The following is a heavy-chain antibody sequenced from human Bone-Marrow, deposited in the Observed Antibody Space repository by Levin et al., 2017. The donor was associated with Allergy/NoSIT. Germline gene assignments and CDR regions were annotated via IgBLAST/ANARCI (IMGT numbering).Heavy chain of an antibody. CDR2: INPSGGDT. D-gene: IGHD3-10*01. CDR1: GYTFTTYY. CDR3: ARAIYDDAGRYYNPNWYDP. V-gene: IGHV1-46*01. J-gene: IGHJ5*02. Sequence: SVKVSCKTSGYTFTTYYIHWVRQAPGQGLEWMGIINPSGGDTTYAHRFQGRITMTRDTSTSTVYMELNSLRSEDTAMYYCARAIYDDAGRYYNPNWYDPWGQGTLVTVSS.